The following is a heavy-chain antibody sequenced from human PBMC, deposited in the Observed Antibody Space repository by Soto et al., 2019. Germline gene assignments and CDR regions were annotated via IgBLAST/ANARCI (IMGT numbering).Heavy chain of an antibody. CDR1: GGTFSSYA. V-gene: IGHV1-69*01. J-gene: IGHJ4*02. Sequence: QVQLVQSGAEVKKPGSSVKVSCKASGGTFSSYAISWLRQAPGQGLEWMGGIIPLFGTTDYAQKFQGRVTITADEFSSTAYMELSSLRSADTAVYYCARDAPGAAGCYYFDYWGQGTLVTVSS. CDR2: IIPLFGTT. CDR3: ARDAPGAAGCYYFDY. D-gene: IGHD6-25*01.